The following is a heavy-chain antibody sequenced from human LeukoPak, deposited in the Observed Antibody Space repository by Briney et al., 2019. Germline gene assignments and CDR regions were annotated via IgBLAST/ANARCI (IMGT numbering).Heavy chain of an antibody. Sequence: GGSLRLSCAASGFTFSSYAMHWVRQAPGKGLEWVAVISYDGSNKYYADSVKGRFTISRDNSKNTLYLQMNSLRAEDTAVYYCAKRGGMYPAHYFDYWGQGTLVTVSS. J-gene: IGHJ4*02. CDR1: GFTFSSYA. D-gene: IGHD3-16*01. V-gene: IGHV3-30*04. CDR2: ISYDGSNK. CDR3: AKRGGMYPAHYFDY.